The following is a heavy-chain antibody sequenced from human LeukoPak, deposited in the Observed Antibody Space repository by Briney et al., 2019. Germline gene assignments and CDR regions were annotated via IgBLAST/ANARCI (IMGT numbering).Heavy chain of an antibody. CDR2: ISSSGSTI. CDR3: ARVLTMIVVVSGDAFDI. Sequence: GGSLRLSCAASGFTFSSYAMHWVRQAPGKGLEWVSYISSSGSTIYYADSVKGRFTISRDNAKNSLYLQMNSLRAEDTAVYYCARVLTMIVVVSGDAFDIWGQGTMVTVSS. D-gene: IGHD3-22*01. V-gene: IGHV3-48*03. J-gene: IGHJ3*02. CDR1: GFTFSSYA.